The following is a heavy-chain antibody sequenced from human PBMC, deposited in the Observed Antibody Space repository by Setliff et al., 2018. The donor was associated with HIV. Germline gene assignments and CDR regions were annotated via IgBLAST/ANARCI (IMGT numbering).Heavy chain of an antibody. CDR2: IIPNSGGT. J-gene: IGHJ4*02. Sequence: GASVKVSCKASGYVFSDYQIHWVRQAPGQGLEYMGYIIPNSGGTMFARKFQDRVTMTRDTSISTVYLELSRPTSDDTAVYFCARDPELKQWLVRSPSFYFDYWGQGTLVTVSS. CDR3: ARDPELKQWLVRSPSFYFDY. D-gene: IGHD6-19*01. V-gene: IGHV1-2*02. CDR1: GYVFSDYQ.